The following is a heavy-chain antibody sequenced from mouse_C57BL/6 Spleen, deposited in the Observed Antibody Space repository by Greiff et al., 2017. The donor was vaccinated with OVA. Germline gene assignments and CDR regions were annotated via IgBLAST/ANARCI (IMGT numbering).Heavy chain of an antibody. CDR1: GFTFSNYW. CDR3: TSLLWTDYYAMDY. Sequence: EVKLEESGGGLVQPGGSMKLSCVASGFTFSNYWMNWVRQSPEKGLEWVAQIRLKSDNYATHYAESVKGRFTISRDDSKSSVYLQMNNLRAEDTGIYYCTSLLWTDYYAMDYWGQGTSVTVSS. D-gene: IGHD2-1*01. CDR2: IRLKSDNYAT. J-gene: IGHJ4*01. V-gene: IGHV6-3*01.